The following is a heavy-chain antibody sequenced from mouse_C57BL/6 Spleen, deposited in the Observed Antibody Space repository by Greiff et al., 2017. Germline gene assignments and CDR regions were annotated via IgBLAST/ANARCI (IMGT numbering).Heavy chain of an antibody. CDR3: ARSRAMDY. CDR2: IDPSASYT. Sequence: QVQLQQPGAELVKPGASVKLSCKASGYTFTSYWMQWVKQRPGQGLEWIGEIDPSASYTNYNQKFKGKATLTVDKSSSTAYMQLSSLTSEDSAVYCCARSRAMDYWGQGTSVTVSA. V-gene: IGHV1-50*01. CDR1: GYTFTSYW. J-gene: IGHJ4*01.